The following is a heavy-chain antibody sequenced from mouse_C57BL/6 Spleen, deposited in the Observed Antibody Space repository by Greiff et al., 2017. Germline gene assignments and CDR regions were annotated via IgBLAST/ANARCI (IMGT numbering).Heavy chain of an antibody. CDR1: GYAFSSSW. CDR2: IYPGNGDT. Sequence: QVQLQQSGPELVKPGASVKISCKASGYAFSSSWMNWVKQRPGKGLEWIGRIYPGNGDTNYNGKFKGKATLTADKSSSTVYMQLSSLTSEDSAVCFYARLPLDYWGKGTSVTVSS. J-gene: IGHJ4*01. CDR3: ARLPLDY. V-gene: IGHV1-82*01.